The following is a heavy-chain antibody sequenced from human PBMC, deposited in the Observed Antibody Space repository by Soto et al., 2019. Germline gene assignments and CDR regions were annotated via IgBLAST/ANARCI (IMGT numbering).Heavy chain of an antibody. V-gene: IGHV3-74*01. Sequence: GGSLRLSCAASGLTFRSYWMHWVRQAPGKGLVWVSRINSDGISIYYADSVKGRLTISRDNSKNTLYLQIHTLRAEDTAVYYCAKVSSSWYAGFFDLWGQGTLVTVSS. J-gene: IGHJ4*02. CDR3: AKVSSSWYAGFFDL. CDR1: GLTFRSYW. CDR2: INSDGISI. D-gene: IGHD6-13*01.